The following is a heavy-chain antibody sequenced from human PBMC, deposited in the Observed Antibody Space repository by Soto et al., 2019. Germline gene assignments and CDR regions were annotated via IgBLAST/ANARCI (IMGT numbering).Heavy chain of an antibody. J-gene: IGHJ4*02. D-gene: IGHD3-10*01. Sequence: SETLSLTCAVYGGSFSGYYWSWIRQPPGKGLEWIGEINHSGSTNYNPSLKSRVTISVDTSKNQFSLKLSSVTAADTAVYYCARALYGSGKTFDYWGQGTLVT. CDR2: INHSGST. CDR1: GGSFSGYY. CDR3: ARALYGSGKTFDY. V-gene: IGHV4-34*01.